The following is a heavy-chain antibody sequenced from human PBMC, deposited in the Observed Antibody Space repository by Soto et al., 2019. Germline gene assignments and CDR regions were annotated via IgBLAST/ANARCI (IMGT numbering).Heavy chain of an antibody. J-gene: IGHJ4*02. CDR3: AGRPGGGAGTQFDY. CDR1: GGSISSGGYY. V-gene: IGHV4-31*03. CDR2: IYYSGST. D-gene: IGHD1-1*01. Sequence: QVQLQESGPGLVKPSQTLSLTCTVSGGSISSGGYYWSWIRQHPGKGLEWIGYIYYSGSTYYNPSLKSRGTISVDKSKNPVPPKLGSGTAAGTAGYFCAGRPGGGAGTQFDYWGQGTLVTVSS.